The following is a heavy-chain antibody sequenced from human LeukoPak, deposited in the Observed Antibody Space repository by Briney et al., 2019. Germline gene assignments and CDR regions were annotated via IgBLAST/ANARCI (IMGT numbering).Heavy chain of an antibody. Sequence: PSETLSLTCTVSGGSISSYYWSWIRQPPGKGLEWIGYIYYSGSTNYNPSLKSRVTISVDTSKNQFSLKLSSVTAADTAVYYCARGGRVVIPAARRNYFDYWSQGTLVTVSS. J-gene: IGHJ4*02. V-gene: IGHV4-59*12. CDR2: IYYSGST. CDR1: GGSISSYY. CDR3: ARGGRVVIPAARRNYFDY. D-gene: IGHD2-2*01.